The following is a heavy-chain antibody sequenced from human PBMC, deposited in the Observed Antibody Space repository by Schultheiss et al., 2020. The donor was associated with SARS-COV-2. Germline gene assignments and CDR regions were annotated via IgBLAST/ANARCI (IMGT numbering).Heavy chain of an antibody. CDR3: AREPRYCSSTSCYLWFDP. V-gene: IGHV4-39*07. Sequence: SETLSLTCTVSGGSISSSSYYWGWIRQPPGKGLEWIGSIYYSGSTYYNPSLKSRVTISVDTSKNQFSLKLSSVTAADTAVYYCAREPRYCSSTSCYLWFDPWGQGTLVTVSS. CDR1: GGSISSSSYY. J-gene: IGHJ5*02. CDR2: IYYSGST. D-gene: IGHD2-2*01.